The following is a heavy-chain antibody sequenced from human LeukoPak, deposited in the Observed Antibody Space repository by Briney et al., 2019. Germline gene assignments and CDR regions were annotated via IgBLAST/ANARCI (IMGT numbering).Heavy chain of an antibody. CDR2: IYNSGST. D-gene: IGHD1-26*01. V-gene: IGHV4-59*01. Sequence: SETLSLTCTVSGGSISTYYWSWIRQPPGKGLEWIGYIYNSGSTNYNPSLKSRVTISVDTSKNQFSLKLSSVTAADTAVYYCARGGGIVGATIVYWGQGTQVTVSS. CDR1: GGSISTYY. CDR3: ARGGGIVGATIVY. J-gene: IGHJ4*02.